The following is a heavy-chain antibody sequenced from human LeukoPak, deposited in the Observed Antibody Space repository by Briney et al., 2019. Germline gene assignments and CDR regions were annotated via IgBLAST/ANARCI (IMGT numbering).Heavy chain of an antibody. CDR1: GYSFTSYW. J-gene: IGHJ4*02. V-gene: IGHV5-51*01. CDR2: IYPGDSDT. D-gene: IGHD2-15*01. Sequence: GESLKISCKGSGYSFTSYWIGWVRQMPGKGLEWMGIIYPGDSDTRYSPSFQGQVTISADKSISTAYLQWSSLKASDTAMYYCARQYCSGGSCYSGPGFDYWGQGTLVTVSS. CDR3: ARQYCSGGSCYSGPGFDY.